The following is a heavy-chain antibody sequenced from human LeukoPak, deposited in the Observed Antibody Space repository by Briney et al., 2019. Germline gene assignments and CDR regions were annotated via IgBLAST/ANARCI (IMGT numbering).Heavy chain of an antibody. V-gene: IGHV3-7*01. CDR2: IKQDGSEK. CDR3: ARGRFDWLFYYMDV. J-gene: IGHJ6*03. D-gene: IGHD3-9*01. CDR1: GFTFSSYW. Sequence: GGSLRLSCAASGFTFSSYWMSWVRQAPGKGLEWVANIKQDGSEKYYVDSVKGRFTISRDNAKNSLYLQMNSLRAEDTAVYYCARGRFDWLFYYMDVWGKGTTVTVSS.